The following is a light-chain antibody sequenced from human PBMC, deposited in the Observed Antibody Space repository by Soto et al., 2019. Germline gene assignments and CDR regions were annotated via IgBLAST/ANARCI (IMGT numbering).Light chain of an antibody. V-gene: IGKV1-27*01. Sequence: DIQMTQSPSSLSASVGDRVTITCRASQSISSWLAWYQQKPGKVPKLLIYAASTLQSGVPSRFSGSGSGTDFTLTISSLQPEDFATYYCLQHNSDPRTFGQGTKVDI. CDR1: QSISSW. CDR2: AAS. CDR3: LQHNSDPRT. J-gene: IGKJ1*01.